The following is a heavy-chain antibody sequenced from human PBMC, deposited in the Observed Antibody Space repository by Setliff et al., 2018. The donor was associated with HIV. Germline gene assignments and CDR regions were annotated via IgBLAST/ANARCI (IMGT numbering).Heavy chain of an antibody. CDR2: ISTSGST. J-gene: IGHJ4*02. V-gene: IGHV4-61*05. Sequence: SETLSLTCSVSGGSISTNYYYWSLIRQPPGKGLEWIGCISTSGSTNYNPSLKSRVTLSIDMSKNQFSLKMSSVTAADTAVYYCTRLAGGYADYWGQGTLVTVSS. CDR1: GGSISTNYYY. D-gene: IGHD5-12*01. CDR3: TRLAGGYADY.